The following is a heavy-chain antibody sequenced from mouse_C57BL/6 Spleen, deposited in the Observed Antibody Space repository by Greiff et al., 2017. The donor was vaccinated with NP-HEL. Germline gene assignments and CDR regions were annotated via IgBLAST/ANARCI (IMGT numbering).Heavy chain of an antibody. D-gene: IGHD1-1*01. CDR2: FYPGSGSI. CDR3: ARHEDVYGSSSYYAMDY. V-gene: IGHV1-62-2*01. J-gene: IGHJ4*01. Sequence: VKLLESGAELVKPGASVKLSCKASGYTFTEYTIHWVKQRSGQGLEWIGWFYPGSGSIKYNEKFKDKATLTADKSSSTVYMELSRLTSEDSAVYFCARHEDVYGSSSYYAMDYWGQGTSVTVSS. CDR1: GYTFTEYT.